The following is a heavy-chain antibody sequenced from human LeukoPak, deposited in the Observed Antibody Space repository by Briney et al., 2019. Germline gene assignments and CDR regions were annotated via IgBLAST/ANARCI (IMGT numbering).Heavy chain of an antibody. CDR1: GGTFSSYA. Sequence: GASVKVSCKASGGTFSSYAISWVRQAPGQGLEWMGRIIPIFGTANYAQKFQGRVTITTDESTSTAYMELSSLRSEDTAMYYCARETSIAAASHIDYWGQGTLVTVSS. D-gene: IGHD6-13*01. V-gene: IGHV1-69*05. CDR2: IIPIFGTA. CDR3: ARETSIAAASHIDY. J-gene: IGHJ4*02.